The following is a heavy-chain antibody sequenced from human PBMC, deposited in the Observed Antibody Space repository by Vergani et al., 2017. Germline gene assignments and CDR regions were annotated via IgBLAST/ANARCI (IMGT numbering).Heavy chain of an antibody. CDR1: GYTFTDFG. CDR2: ISGYNGNT. D-gene: IGHD3-16*01. CDR3: VRDMGSRWERLGYDY. J-gene: IGHJ4*02. V-gene: IGHV1-18*01. Sequence: QVQLVQSENEVKKPGASVKVSCKASGYTFTDFGISWLRQAPGQGLEWMGWISGYNGNTNSAQKFQGRITMTTDTSTSTAYMELRSLKSDDAAMYFCVRDMGSRWERLGYDYWGQGTLLTVSS.